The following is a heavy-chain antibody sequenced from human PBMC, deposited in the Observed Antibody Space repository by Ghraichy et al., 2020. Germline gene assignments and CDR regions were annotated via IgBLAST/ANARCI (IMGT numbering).Heavy chain of an antibody. D-gene: IGHD5/OR15-5a*01. CDR2: IKEDGSEK. CDR1: GFTFSNYW. J-gene: IGHJ4*02. CDR3: ARRADSVSWSNFDC. Sequence: GGSLRLSCAASGFTFSNYWMSWVRQAPGKGLEWVANIKEDGSEKYYVDSVKGRFTISRDNAKNSLYLQMNSLRAEDTAVYYCARRADSVSWSNFDCWGQGTLVTVSS. V-gene: IGHV3-7*03.